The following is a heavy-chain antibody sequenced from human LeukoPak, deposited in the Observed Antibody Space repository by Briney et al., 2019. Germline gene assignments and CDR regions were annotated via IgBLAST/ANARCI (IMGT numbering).Heavy chain of an antibody. Sequence: GGSLRLSCAASGFTFSDYYMSWIRQAPGKGLEWVSYISSSGRTIYYADSVKGRFTISRDNGKNSLYLQMNSLRAEDTAVYYCARFPCSSTSCYGYYYYYYMDVWGKGTTVTVSS. D-gene: IGHD2-2*01. V-gene: IGHV3-11*04. CDR3: ARFPCSSTSCYGYYYYYYMDV. CDR2: ISSSGRTI. CDR1: GFTFSDYY. J-gene: IGHJ6*03.